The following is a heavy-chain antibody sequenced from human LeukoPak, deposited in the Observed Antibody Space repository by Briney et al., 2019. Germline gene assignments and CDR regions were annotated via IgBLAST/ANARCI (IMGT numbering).Heavy chain of an antibody. V-gene: IGHV4-38-2*02. D-gene: IGHD5-18*01. Sequence: SETLSLTCTVSGYSISSGYYWGWIRQPPGKGLEWIGSIYHSGSTYYDPSLKSRVTISVDTSKNQFSLKLSSVTAADTAVYYCARVGKWIQLWSIDYWGQGTLVTVSS. CDR1: GYSISSGYY. CDR3: ARVGKWIQLWSIDY. J-gene: IGHJ4*02. CDR2: IYHSGST.